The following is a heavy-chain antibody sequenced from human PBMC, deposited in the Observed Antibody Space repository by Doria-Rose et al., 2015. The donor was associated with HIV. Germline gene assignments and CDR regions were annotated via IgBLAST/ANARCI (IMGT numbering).Heavy chain of an antibody. CDR2: ISWDSGAK. CDR3: AKAPIIGPKYYFYMDV. Sequence: VQLQESGGGLVQPGRSLRLSCVGSGFSFESYAMHWVRLAPGKGLEWVAGISWDSGAKGNADSVEGRFTTYRDNAKKSVYLEMRSLRPEDTAFYYCAKAPIIGPKYYFYMDVWGKGTPVTVSS. V-gene: IGHV3-9*01. D-gene: IGHD3-3*01. CDR1: GFSFESYA. J-gene: IGHJ6*03.